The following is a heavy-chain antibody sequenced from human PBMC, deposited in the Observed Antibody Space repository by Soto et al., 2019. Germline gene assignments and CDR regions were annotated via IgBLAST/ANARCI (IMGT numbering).Heavy chain of an antibody. Sequence: ASVKVSCKASGYTFTSYYMHWVRQAPGQGLEWMGIINPSGGSTSYAQKFQGRVTMTRDTSTSTVYMELSSLRSEDTAVYYCARDSGIAARPDWFDPWGRGTLVTVSS. CDR3: ARDSGIAARPDWFDP. D-gene: IGHD6-6*01. CDR1: GYTFTSYY. J-gene: IGHJ5*02. CDR2: INPSGGST. V-gene: IGHV1-46*03.